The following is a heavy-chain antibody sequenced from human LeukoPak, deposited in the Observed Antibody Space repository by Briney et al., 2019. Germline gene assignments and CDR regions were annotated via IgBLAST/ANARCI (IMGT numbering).Heavy chain of an antibody. CDR2: ISSSSSIT. D-gene: IGHD5-12*01. V-gene: IGHV3-11*01. Sequence: GGSLRLSCAASGFSFSDFYMSWIRQAPGKGLEWVSYISSSSSITYYADSVKGRFTTSRDNAKNSLYLQTNSLRAEDTAVYYCARVGGFHSLDVWGQGTTVTVSS. J-gene: IGHJ6*02. CDR1: GFSFSDFY. CDR3: ARVGGFHSLDV.